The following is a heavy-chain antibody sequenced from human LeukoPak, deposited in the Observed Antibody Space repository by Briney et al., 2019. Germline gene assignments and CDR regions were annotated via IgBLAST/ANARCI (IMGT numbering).Heavy chain of an antibody. Sequence: GGPRRPSCAAPGLTFSSYAMHWVRRAPGKGREYVSAISSKGGSTYYADSVKGRFTISRDNSKNTLYLQMSSLRAEDTAVYYCVKDSLWFGELLTPGAFDIWGQGTMVTVSS. D-gene: IGHD3-10*01. J-gene: IGHJ3*02. CDR3: VKDSLWFGELLTPGAFDI. CDR2: ISSKGGST. CDR1: GLTFSSYA. V-gene: IGHV3-64D*06.